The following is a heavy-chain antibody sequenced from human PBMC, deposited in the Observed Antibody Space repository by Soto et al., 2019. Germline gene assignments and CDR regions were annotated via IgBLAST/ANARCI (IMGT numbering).Heavy chain of an antibody. V-gene: IGHV4-34*01. CDR3: ARGIVVPAAMVSFDY. Sequence: SETLSLTSTVSGGSSSGYDWSWIRQQPGKGLEWIGEINHSGSTNYNPSLKSRVTISVDTSKNQFSLKLSSVTAADTAVYYCARGIVVPAAMVSFDYWGQGTLVTVSS. CDR1: GGSSSGYD. CDR2: INHSGST. D-gene: IGHD2-2*01. J-gene: IGHJ4*02.